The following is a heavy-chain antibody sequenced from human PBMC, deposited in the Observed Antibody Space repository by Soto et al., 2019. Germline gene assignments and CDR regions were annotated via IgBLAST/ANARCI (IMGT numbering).Heavy chain of an antibody. J-gene: IGHJ4*02. Sequence: QVQFVQSGAEVRQPASSVKVSCKTSGGTFSSYAISWVRQAPGQGLEWMGGIDPIVDTSTYAQKFQGRVTITADESTSTAYMELSSLRSDDTAIYYCVRVVAIPGYPDNWGQGTLVTVSS. CDR1: GGTFSSYA. CDR3: VRVVAIPGYPDN. D-gene: IGHD5-12*01. CDR2: IDPIVDTS. V-gene: IGHV1-69*12.